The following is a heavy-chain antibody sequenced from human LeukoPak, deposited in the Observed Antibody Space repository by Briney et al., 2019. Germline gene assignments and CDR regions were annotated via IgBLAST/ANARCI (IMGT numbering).Heavy chain of an antibody. CDR2: IYSGSST. V-gene: IGHV3-53*01. J-gene: IGHJ6*02. CDR3: ARLAADYGMDV. CDR1: GFTVSSNY. Sequence: GGSLRLSCAASGFTVSSNYMTWVRQAPGKGLEWVSVIYSGSSTYYADSVKGRFTISRDNATNSLYLQMNSLRAEDTAVYYCARLAADYGMDVWGQGTTVTVSS. D-gene: IGHD2-15*01.